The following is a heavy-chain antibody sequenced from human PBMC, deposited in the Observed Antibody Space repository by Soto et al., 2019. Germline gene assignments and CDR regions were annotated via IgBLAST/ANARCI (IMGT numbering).Heavy chain of an antibody. D-gene: IGHD3-10*01. CDR3: ARHLWFGEIGMENYYYYYGMDV. Sequence: PGESLKISCKGSGYSFTSYWISWVRQMPGKGLEWMGRIDPSDSYTNYSPSFQGHVTISADKSISTAYLQWSSLKVSDTAMYYCARHLWFGEIGMENYYYYYGMDVWGQGTTVTVSS. CDR2: IDPSDSYT. CDR1: GYSFTSYW. J-gene: IGHJ6*02. V-gene: IGHV5-10-1*01.